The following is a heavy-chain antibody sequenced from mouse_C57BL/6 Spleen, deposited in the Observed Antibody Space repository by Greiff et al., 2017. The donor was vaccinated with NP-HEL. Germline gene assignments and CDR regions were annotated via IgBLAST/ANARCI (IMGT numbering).Heavy chain of an antibody. Sequence: EVKVVESGEGLVKPGGSLKLSCAASGFTFSSYAMSWVRQTPEQRLEWVAYISSGGAYIYYADTVKGRFTISRDNARNTLYLQMSSLKSEDTAMYYCTRDWWDYYGSSPFAYWGQGTLVTVSA. CDR3: TRDWWDYYGSSPFAY. CDR1: GFTFSSYA. J-gene: IGHJ3*01. CDR2: ISSGGAYI. D-gene: IGHD1-1*01. V-gene: IGHV5-9-1*02.